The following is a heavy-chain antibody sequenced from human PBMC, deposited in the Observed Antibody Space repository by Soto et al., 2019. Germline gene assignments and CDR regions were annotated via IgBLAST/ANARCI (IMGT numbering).Heavy chain of an antibody. D-gene: IGHD2-15*01. CDR3: VKRSCSDGTCYGPGPFYY. J-gene: IGHJ4*01. CDR2: ISGSGATT. V-gene: IGHV3-23*01. Sequence: GGSLRLSCAASGFTFSSYVKSWVHQAPGKGLEWVSTISGSGATTFHADSVKGRFTISRDNSKNTLFLQMNSLRAEDTAVYYCVKRSCSDGTCYGPGPFYYWGKGTQVTAAS. CDR1: GFTFSSYV.